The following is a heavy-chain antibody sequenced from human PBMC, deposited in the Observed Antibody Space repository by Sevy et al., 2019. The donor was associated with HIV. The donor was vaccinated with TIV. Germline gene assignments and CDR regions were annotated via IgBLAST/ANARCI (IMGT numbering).Heavy chain of an antibody. Sequence: SETLSLTCTVSGGSISSHYWSWIRQPAGKGLEWIGRIFASGSTNYNSSLKSRVSMSIDTSKKQFSLKLTSVTAADTAVYYCARVHGDYTYLDYWGQGTLVTVSS. CDR2: IFASGST. CDR3: ARVHGDYTYLDY. D-gene: IGHD4-17*01. V-gene: IGHV4-4*07. CDR1: GGSISSHY. J-gene: IGHJ4*02.